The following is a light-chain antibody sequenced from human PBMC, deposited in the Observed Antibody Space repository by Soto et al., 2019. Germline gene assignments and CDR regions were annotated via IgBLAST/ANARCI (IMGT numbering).Light chain of an antibody. CDR2: KAS. V-gene: IGKV1-5*03. J-gene: IGKJ1*01. Sequence: DIQMTQSPSTLSASVGDRVTITCRASQSISTYLAWYQQKPGKAPKLLIYKASILESGVPSRFSGSGSGTEFTLTIPSLQPDDFATYHCQHYSLYSPWTFGKGTKVEIK. CDR3: QHYSLYSPWT. CDR1: QSISTY.